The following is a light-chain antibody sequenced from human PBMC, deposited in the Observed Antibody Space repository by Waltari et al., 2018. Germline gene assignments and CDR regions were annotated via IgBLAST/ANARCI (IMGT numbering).Light chain of an antibody. V-gene: IGKV1-39*01. CDR3: QQGNSVPFT. J-gene: IGKJ5*01. CDR1: QNIGNY. CDR2: AAS. Sequence: IQMTQSPSSLSASVGDRVTISCRASQNIGNYLNWYQHKPGKAPNLLIFAASSLQSGVPSSFGGSGSGTDFTLTISSLQPEDFATYYCQQGNSVPFTFGQGTRLEI.